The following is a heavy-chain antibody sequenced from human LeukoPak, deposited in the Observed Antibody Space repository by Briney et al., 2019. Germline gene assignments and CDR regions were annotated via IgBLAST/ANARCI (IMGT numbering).Heavy chain of an antibody. Sequence: SETLSLTCTVSGGSISGYYWSWIRQPPGKGLEWIGYIYYSGSTNYNPSLKSRVTISVDTSRNQFSLKLSSVTAAGTAVYYCARHLAARLGGARFSDYWGQGTPVTVS. V-gene: IGHV4-59*08. J-gene: IGHJ4*02. D-gene: IGHD2-21*01. CDR3: ARHLAARLGGARFSDY. CDR2: IYYSGST. CDR1: GGSISGYY.